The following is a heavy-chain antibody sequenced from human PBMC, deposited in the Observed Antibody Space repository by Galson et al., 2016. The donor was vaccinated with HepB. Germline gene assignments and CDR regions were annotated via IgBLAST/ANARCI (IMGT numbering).Heavy chain of an antibody. D-gene: IGHD6-13*01. CDR3: ARTPGYSGTWYDDFDI. CDR2: ISGGSSNK. Sequence: SLRLSCAASGFTFTRYTMNWVRQSPGKGLEWVSSISGGSSNKYYADSVKGRFTISRDNSKNSLYLQMNSLRAEDTAIYFCARTPGYSGTWYDDFDIWGHGALVTVSS. V-gene: IGHV3-21*01. J-gene: IGHJ4*01. CDR1: GFTFTRYT.